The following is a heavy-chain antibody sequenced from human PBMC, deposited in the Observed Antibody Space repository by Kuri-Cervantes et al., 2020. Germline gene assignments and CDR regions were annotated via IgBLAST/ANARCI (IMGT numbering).Heavy chain of an antibody. CDR3: ARVGGRGITMVQGVSQRTYYFNY. Sequence: ASVKVSCKASGYTFTSYAMNWVRQAPGQGLEWMGWISAYNGNTNYAQKLQGRVTMTTDTSTSTAYMELRSLRSDDTAVYYCARVGGRGITMVQGVSQRTYYFNYWGQGTLVTVSS. D-gene: IGHD3-10*01. CDR2: ISAYNGNT. V-gene: IGHV1-18*01. J-gene: IGHJ4*02. CDR1: GYTFTSYA.